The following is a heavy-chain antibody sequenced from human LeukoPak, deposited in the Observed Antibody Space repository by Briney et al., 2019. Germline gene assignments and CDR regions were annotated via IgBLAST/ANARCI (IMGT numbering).Heavy chain of an antibody. Sequence: GGSLRLSCAASGFTFSSYSMNWGRQAPGKGLEWVSSISSSSSYIYYSDSVKGRFAISRDNAKNALYLQMNSLRAEDTAVYYCARDLGERIAAAGIPPGTNYYYYYYMDVWGKGTTVTVSS. CDR2: ISSSSSYI. CDR3: ARDLGERIAAAGIPPGTNYYYYYYMDV. D-gene: IGHD6-13*01. V-gene: IGHV3-21*01. CDR1: GFTFSSYS. J-gene: IGHJ6*03.